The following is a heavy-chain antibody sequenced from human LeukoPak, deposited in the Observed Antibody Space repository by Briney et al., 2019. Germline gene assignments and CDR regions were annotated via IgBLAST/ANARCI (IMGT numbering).Heavy chain of an antibody. D-gene: IGHD1-26*01. V-gene: IGHV3-11*05. CDR2: ISSSSSYT. CDR1: GFTFDDYG. J-gene: IGHJ3*02. CDR3: ARGTTEWELPPMADNDAFDI. Sequence: NTGGSLRLSCAASGFTFDDYGMSWVRQAPGKGLEWVSYISSSSSYTNYADSVKGRFTISRDNAKNSLYLQMNSLRAEDTAVYYCARGTTEWELPPMADNDAFDIWGQGTMVTVSS.